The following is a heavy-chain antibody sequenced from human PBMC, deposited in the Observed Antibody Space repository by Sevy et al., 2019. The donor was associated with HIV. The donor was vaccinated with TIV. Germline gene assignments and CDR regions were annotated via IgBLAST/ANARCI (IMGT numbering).Heavy chain of an antibody. CDR1: GGSITSLY. CDR3: AGENAWGRGYS. D-gene: IGHD1-26*01. J-gene: IGHJ4*02. Sequence: SETLSLTCTVSGGSITSLYSNWIRQPPGKGLEWIANIYYNGHIKYNPSLKSRVTLSLDTSKNQFSLRLSSVTAADTAMYYCAGENAWGRGYSWGQGTLVTVSS. V-gene: IGHV4-59*08. CDR2: IYYNGHI.